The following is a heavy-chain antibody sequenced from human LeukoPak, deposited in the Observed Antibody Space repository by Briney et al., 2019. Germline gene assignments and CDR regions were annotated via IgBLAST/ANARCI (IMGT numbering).Heavy chain of an antibody. J-gene: IGHJ5*02. V-gene: IGHV3-23*01. CDR2: IPANGGST. CDR1: GFTFSSYA. D-gene: IGHD4-11*01. Sequence: GGSLRLTCGASGFTFSSYAMSWVRQAPGKGLDWVSTIPANGGSTYYADSVKGRFIISRDNSKNTLYLQMNSLRAEDTAVYYCAPRHRVATVNWFDPWGEGTVVMVSS. CDR3: APRHRVATVNWFDP.